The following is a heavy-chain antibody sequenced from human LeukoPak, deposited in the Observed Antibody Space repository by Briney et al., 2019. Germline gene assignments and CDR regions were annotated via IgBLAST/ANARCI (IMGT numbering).Heavy chain of an antibody. D-gene: IGHD4-17*01. CDR2: IHYSGST. V-gene: IGHV4-30-4*07. CDR1: GGSISSGSYS. CDR3: ARAPRDYGDYDIYAFDI. Sequence: PSQTLSLACAVSGGSISSGSYSWSWIRQPPGKGLEWIGYIHYSGSTYYNPSLKSRVTISVDTSKNQFSLKLSSVTAADTAVYYCARAPRDYGDYDIYAFDIWGQGTMVTVSS. J-gene: IGHJ3*02.